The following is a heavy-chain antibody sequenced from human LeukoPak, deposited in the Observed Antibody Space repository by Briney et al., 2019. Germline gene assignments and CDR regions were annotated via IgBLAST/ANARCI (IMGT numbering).Heavy chain of an antibody. CDR3: ATNLGGYCSSTSCPSGYYFDY. CDR1: GGTFSSYA. Sequence: ASVKVSCKASGGTFSSYAISWVRQAPGQGPEWMGRIIPIFGIANYAQKFQGRVTITADKSTSTAYMELSSLRSEDTAVYYCATNLGGYCSSTSCPSGYYFDYWGQGTLVTVSS. J-gene: IGHJ4*02. CDR2: IIPIFGIA. V-gene: IGHV1-69*04. D-gene: IGHD2-2*01.